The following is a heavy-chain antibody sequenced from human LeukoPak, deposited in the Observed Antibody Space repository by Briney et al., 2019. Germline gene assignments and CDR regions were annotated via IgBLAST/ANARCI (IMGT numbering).Heavy chain of an antibody. Sequence: GESLKTSCKGPGSSFTSYWIGWVRQIPGKGLGWVGIIYPGDSDTRYRPSFQGPVTILAEQSISPAYLQWSRLKASDTAMYYCARRSYYYDSSGYYNEYYFDYWGQGTLVTVSS. J-gene: IGHJ4*02. V-gene: IGHV5-51*01. CDR1: GSSFTSYW. CDR3: ARRSYYYDSSGYYNEYYFDY. D-gene: IGHD3-22*01. CDR2: IYPGDSDT.